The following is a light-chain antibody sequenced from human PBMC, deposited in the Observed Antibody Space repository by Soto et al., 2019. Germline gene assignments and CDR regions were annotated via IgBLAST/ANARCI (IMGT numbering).Light chain of an antibody. V-gene: IGLV2-14*01. CDR2: EVS. Sequence: QSVLTQPASVSGSPGQSITISCTGTSSDVGGHNYISWYQQHPDKAPKLMIYEVSNRPSGVSDRFSGSKSGNTASLTISGLQAEDEADYYCSSDTSSGVFGGGTKLTVL. CDR3: SSDTSSGV. CDR1: SSDVGGHNY. J-gene: IGLJ3*02.